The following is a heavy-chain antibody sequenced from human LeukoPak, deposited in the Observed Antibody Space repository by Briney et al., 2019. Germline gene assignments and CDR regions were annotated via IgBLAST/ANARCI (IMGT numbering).Heavy chain of an antibody. CDR1: GFTFSDFY. D-gene: IGHD2-15*01. CDR3: ARVHCSGGGCSS. CDR2: ISGGGDTI. J-gene: IGHJ4*02. V-gene: IGHV3-11*01. Sequence: GGSLRLSCAASGFTFSDFYMSWIRQAPGKGLEFISYISGGGDTIFYADSVKGRFTISRDIAKNSLYLQMNSLRAEDTAVYYCARVHCSGGGCSSWGQGTLVTVSS.